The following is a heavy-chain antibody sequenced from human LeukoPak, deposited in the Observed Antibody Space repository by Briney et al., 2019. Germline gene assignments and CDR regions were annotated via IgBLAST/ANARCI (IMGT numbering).Heavy chain of an antibody. CDR1: AGSISSGDYY. J-gene: IGHJ3*02. D-gene: IGHD2-15*01. CDR2: IYYSGST. Sequence: SQTLSLTCTVSAGSISSGDYYWSWIRQPPGKGLEWIGYIYYSGSTYYNPSLKSRVTISVDTSKNQFSLKPSSVTAADTAVYYRARDGGSYIWGQGTMVTVSS. V-gene: IGHV4-30-4*08. CDR3: ARDGGSYI.